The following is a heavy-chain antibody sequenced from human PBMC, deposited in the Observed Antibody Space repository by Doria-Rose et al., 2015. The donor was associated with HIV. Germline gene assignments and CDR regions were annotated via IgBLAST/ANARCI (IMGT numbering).Heavy chain of an antibody. CDR2: IRGSGGGT. J-gene: IGHJ3*01. CDR3: ARDPNGDYVGAFEF. V-gene: IGHV3-23*01. CDR1: GFTFSNFA. Sequence: VQLLESGGGLVQPGGSLRVSCVASGFTFSNFAMIWVRQAPGRGLAVVAAIRGSGGGTIYAESVRGRFTMSRDNSRNTLYLQMNSLRAEDTAVYYCARDPNGDYVGAFEFWGQGTVVTVS. D-gene: IGHD4-17*01.